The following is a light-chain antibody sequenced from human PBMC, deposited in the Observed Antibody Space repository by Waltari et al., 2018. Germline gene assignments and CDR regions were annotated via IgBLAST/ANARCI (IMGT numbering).Light chain of an antibody. V-gene: IGLV3-19*01. CDR2: GKN. Sequence: SSELTQDPVVSVALGQTVRITCQGDSPRNYFASWYQQKPGQAPILVIYGKNNRPSGIPDRFSGSSSGNTASLTITGAQAEDEADYYCNSRDSSGNHVVFGGGTKLTVL. CDR3: NSRDSSGNHVV. J-gene: IGLJ2*01. CDR1: SPRNYF.